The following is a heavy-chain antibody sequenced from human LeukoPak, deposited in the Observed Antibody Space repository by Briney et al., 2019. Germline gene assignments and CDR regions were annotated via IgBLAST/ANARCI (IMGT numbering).Heavy chain of an antibody. CDR3: AKAATVTTGFDY. J-gene: IGHJ4*02. CDR2: ISGSGGST. D-gene: IGHD4-11*01. Sequence: GGSLRLSCTTSGFNFRAYWMGWVRQAPGKGLEWVSAISGSGGSTYYADSVKGRFTISRDNSKNTLYLQMNSLRAEDTAVYYCAKAATVTTGFDYWGQGTLVTVSS. V-gene: IGHV3-23*01. CDR1: GFNFRAYW.